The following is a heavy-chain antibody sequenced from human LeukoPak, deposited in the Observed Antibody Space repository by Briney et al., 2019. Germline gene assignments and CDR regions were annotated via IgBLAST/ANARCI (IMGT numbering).Heavy chain of an antibody. CDR3: ARQWYYDFWSGYDP. CDR1: GGSIGSYY. D-gene: IGHD3-3*01. CDR2: IYTSGST. J-gene: IGHJ5*02. Sequence: SETLSLTCTVSGGSIGSYYWSWIRQPPGKGLEWIGYIYTSGSTNYNPSLKSRVTISVDTSKNQFSLKLSSVTAADTAVYYCARQWYYDFWSGYDPWGQGTLVTVSS. V-gene: IGHV4-4*09.